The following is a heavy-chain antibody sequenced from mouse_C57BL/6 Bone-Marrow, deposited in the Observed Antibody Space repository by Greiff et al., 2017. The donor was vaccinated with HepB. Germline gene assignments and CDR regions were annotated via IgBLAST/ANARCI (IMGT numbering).Heavy chain of an antibody. CDR3: ARLSAWVAY. CDR2: IYPRSGNT. Sequence: VQLQQSGAELARPGASVKLSCKASGYTFTSYGISWVKQRTGQGLEWIGEIYPRSGNTYYNEKFKGKATLTADKSSSTAYMELRSLTSEDSAVYFCARLSAWVAYWGQGTLVTVSA. J-gene: IGHJ3*01. V-gene: IGHV1-81*01. CDR1: GYTFTSYG.